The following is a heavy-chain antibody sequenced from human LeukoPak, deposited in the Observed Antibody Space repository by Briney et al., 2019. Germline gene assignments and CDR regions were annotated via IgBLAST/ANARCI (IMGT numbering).Heavy chain of an antibody. D-gene: IGHD2-15*01. CDR3: AKDATPGNSIWDYFAY. J-gene: IGHJ4*02. CDR1: GFDFSICA. Sequence: GGSLRLSCAASGFDFSICAMTWVRQAPGKGLEWVASIGSPGEAYYADSVKGRFAVSRENSQNTVFLQLTSLTAEDTAIYYCAKDATPGNSIWDYFAYWGQGALVTVSS. CDR2: IGSPGEA. V-gene: IGHV3-23*01.